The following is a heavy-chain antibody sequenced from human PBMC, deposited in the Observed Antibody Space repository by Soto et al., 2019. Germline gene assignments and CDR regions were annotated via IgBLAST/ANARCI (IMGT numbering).Heavy chain of an antibody. V-gene: IGHV3-23*01. J-gene: IGHJ6*02. CDR2: ISGSGRST. CDR1: GFTFTNYA. CDR3: AKDVAKETLYGMDV. Sequence: EVELLESGGCLVQPGGSLRLSCAASGFTFTNYAMTWVRQAPGKGLEWVSAISGSGRSTYYADSVKGRFTISRDNSKNTVHVQMNSLRAEDTAVYYCAKDVAKETLYGMDVWGQGTTVTVSS.